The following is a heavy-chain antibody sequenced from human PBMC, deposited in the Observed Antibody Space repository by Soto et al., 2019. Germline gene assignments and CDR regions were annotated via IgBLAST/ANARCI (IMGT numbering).Heavy chain of an antibody. CDR1: GGNFTNCG. V-gene: IGHV1-69*01. CDR2: IIPLFCTT. Sequence: QVQLVPSGAELKKPGSSVKVSCTASGGNFTNCGISWVRQAPGQGLEWMGGIIPLFCTTNYSQKFRGRVTVTADESTRTAYMELNSLRSEDTAIYVCALARGTSCYNWFDPWGQGTLVTVSS. D-gene: IGHD2-15*01. CDR3: ALARGTSCYNWFDP. J-gene: IGHJ5*02.